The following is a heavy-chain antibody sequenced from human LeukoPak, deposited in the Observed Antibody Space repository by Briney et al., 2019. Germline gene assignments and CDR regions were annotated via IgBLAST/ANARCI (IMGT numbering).Heavy chain of an antibody. CDR2: IWYDGSNK. J-gene: IGHJ4*02. CDR1: GFTFSSCG. D-gene: IGHD4-17*01. V-gene: IGHV3-33*01. CDR3: ARGDLYGDYVILN. Sequence: PGGSLRRSCAASGFTFSSCGMHWVRQAPGKGLEWVAVIWYDGSNKYYADSVKGRFTISRDNSKNTLYLQMNSLRAEDAAVYYCARGDLYGDYVILNWGQGTLVTVSS.